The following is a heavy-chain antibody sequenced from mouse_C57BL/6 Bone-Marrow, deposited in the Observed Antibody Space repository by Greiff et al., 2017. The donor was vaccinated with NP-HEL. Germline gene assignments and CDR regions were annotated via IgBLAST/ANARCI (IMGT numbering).Heavy chain of an antibody. CDR3: APSLYYGSPVFAY. D-gene: IGHD1-1*01. V-gene: IGHV14-2*01. CDR2: IDPEDGET. Sequence: VQLQQSGAELVKPGASVKLSCTASGFNFKDYYMHWVKQRTEQGLEWIGRIDPEDGETKYAPKFQGKATITADTSSNTSYLQLISLTSEDTAVCYCAPSLYYGSPVFAYWGQGTLVTVSA. J-gene: IGHJ3*01. CDR1: GFNFKDYY.